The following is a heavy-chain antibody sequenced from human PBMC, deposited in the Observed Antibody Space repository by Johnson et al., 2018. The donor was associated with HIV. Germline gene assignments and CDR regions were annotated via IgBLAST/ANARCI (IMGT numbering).Heavy chain of an antibody. CDR2: ISSDGSNK. J-gene: IGHJ3*02. CDR3: AKPQWVSSGAFDI. D-gene: IGHD3-3*01. Sequence: QVQLVESGGGVDQPGRSLRLSCAASGFTFSSYGMHWVRQAPGKGLEWVAFISSDGSNKYFAVSVTGRFSIPRDNSKNTLYLQMNSLTAEDTAVYYCAKPQWVSSGAFDIWGQGTMVTVSS. V-gene: IGHV3-30*18. CDR1: GFTFSSYG.